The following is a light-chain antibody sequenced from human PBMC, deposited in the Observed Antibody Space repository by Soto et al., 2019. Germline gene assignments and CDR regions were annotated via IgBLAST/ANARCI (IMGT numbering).Light chain of an antibody. CDR3: CSYTGSLTLL. J-gene: IGLJ2*01. Sequence: QSALTQPASVSGSPGQSITISCTGSSSGVGGYDYVSWYQQHPGKAPKLMIYEVSNRPSGVSNRFSGSKSGNTASLTISGLQAEDEADYYCCSYTGSLTLLFGGGTKVTVL. V-gene: IGLV2-14*01. CDR2: EVS. CDR1: SSGVGGYDY.